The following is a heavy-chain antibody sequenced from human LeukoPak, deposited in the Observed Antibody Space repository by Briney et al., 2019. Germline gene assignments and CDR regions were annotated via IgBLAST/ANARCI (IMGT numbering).Heavy chain of an antibody. Sequence: PGGSLRLSCAASGFTFSSYGMHWVRQAPGKGLEWVAVISYDGSNKYYADSVKGRFTISRDNSKNTLYLQMNSLRAEDTAVYYCAHLGLSGSQHYWGQGTLVTVSS. V-gene: IGHV3-30*03. D-gene: IGHD1-26*01. CDR3: AHLGLSGSQHY. CDR2: ISYDGSNK. CDR1: GFTFSSYG. J-gene: IGHJ4*02.